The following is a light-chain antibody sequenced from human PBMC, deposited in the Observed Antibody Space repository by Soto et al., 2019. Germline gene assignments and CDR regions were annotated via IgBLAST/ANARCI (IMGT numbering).Light chain of an antibody. J-gene: IGKJ1*01. Sequence: EIVMTQSPATLSVSPGERATLSCRASQSVSSNLAWYQQKPGQAPRLLIYGASTRATGIPASFSGSGSETEFTLPISSLQSEDFAVYYCQQYNNWPQTFGEGTKVEIK. CDR3: QQYNNWPQT. CDR1: QSVSSN. V-gene: IGKV3-15*01. CDR2: GAS.